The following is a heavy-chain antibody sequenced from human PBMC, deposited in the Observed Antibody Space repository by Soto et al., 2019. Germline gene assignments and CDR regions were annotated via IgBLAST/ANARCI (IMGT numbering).Heavy chain of an antibody. D-gene: IGHD6-13*01. CDR2: IRFNGGER. J-gene: IGHJ4*02. CDR1: GFTFNTYW. V-gene: IGHV3-7*03. CDR3: ASLKWYSSNPYSV. Sequence: GGSLRLSCAASGFTFNTYWMNWVRQAPGKGLEWVANIRFNGGERYYVDSVKGRFSVSRDNNKNSLYLQMNSLRAEDTALYYCASLKWYSSNPYSVWGQGTLVTVSS.